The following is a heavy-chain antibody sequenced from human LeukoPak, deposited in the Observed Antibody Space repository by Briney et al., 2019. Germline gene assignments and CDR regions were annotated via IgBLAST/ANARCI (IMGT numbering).Heavy chain of an antibody. D-gene: IGHD3-16*01. CDR1: GVTLSDHH. V-gene: IGHV3-72*01. Sequence: PGGSLRLSCAASGVTLSDHHMDGVRQAPGKGLEWVGRTRDKARGYTTEYAASVNGRFTISRDDSKTSVYLQMNSLKTEDTAVYFCARDGGEGDNSAFDIWGQGTVVTVSS. CDR3: ARDGGEGDNSAFDI. J-gene: IGHJ3*02. CDR2: TRDKARGYTT.